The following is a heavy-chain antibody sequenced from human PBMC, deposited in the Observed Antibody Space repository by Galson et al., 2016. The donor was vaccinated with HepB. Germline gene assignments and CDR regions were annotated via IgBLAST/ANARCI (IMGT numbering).Heavy chain of an antibody. J-gene: IGHJ5*02. D-gene: IGHD2-15*01. V-gene: IGHV6-1*01. Sequence: CAISGDSVSNNSAAWNWIRQSPSRGLEWLGRTFYRSKWYYEYGASVKGRITISADTSKNQFSLQLNSVTPEDTASYYCARAASGRGDWFDPWGRETLVTVSS. CDR1: GDSVSNNSAA. CDR2: TFYRSKWYY. CDR3: ARAASGRGDWFDP.